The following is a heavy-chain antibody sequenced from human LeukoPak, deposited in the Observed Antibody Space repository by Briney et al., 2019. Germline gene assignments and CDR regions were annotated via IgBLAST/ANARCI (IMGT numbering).Heavy chain of an antibody. J-gene: IGHJ3*02. CDR2: ISSSSSYI. Sequence: GGSLRLSCAASGFTFSSYSMNWVRQAPGKGLEWVSSISSSSSYIYYADSVKGRFTTSRDNAKNSLYLQMNSLRAEDTAVYYCAREHGSNDAFDIWGQGTMVTVSS. CDR1: GFTFSSYS. CDR3: AREHGSNDAFDI. V-gene: IGHV3-21*01.